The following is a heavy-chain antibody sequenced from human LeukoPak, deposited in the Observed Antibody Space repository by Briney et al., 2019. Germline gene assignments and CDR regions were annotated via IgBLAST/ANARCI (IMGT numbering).Heavy chain of an antibody. J-gene: IGHJ6*03. Sequence: PSETLSLTCTVSGDSLSSYYWSWIRQPPGKGLEWIGYIYYSESTYYNPSLKSRVTTSVDTSKNQFSLKLTSVTAADTAVYYCARGLLKGQLHLGYSYYMDVWGKGTTITVSS. CDR1: GDSLSSYY. CDR2: IYYSEST. V-gene: IGHV4-59*13. CDR3: ARGLLKGQLHLGYSYYMDV. D-gene: IGHD2-2*01.